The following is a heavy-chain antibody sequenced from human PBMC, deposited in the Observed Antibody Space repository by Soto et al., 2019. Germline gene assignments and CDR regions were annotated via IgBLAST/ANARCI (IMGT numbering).Heavy chain of an antibody. J-gene: IGHJ4*02. CDR1: GGSVSSGSYY. CDR2: IYYSGST. V-gene: IGHV4-61*01. Sequence: SETLSLTCTVSGGSVSSGSYYWSWIRQPPGKGLEWIGYIYYSGSTNYNPSLKSRVTISVDTSKNQFSLKLSSVTAADTAVYYCARDSSSWAFDYWGQGTLVTVSS. D-gene: IGHD6-13*01. CDR3: ARDSSSWAFDY.